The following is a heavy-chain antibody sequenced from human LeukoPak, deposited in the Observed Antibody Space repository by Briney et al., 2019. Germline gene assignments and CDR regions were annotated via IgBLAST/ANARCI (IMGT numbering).Heavy chain of an antibody. D-gene: IGHD1-26*01. CDR2: INPNSGGT. CDR3: ARARTSGSYYIYYFDY. Sequence: ASVKVSCKASGYTFTGYYMHWVRQAPGQGLEWVGWINPNSGGTNYAQKFQDWVTMTRDTSISTAYMELSRLRSDDTAVYYCARARTSGSYYIYYFDYWGQGTLVTVSS. CDR1: GYTFTGYY. V-gene: IGHV1-2*04. J-gene: IGHJ4*02.